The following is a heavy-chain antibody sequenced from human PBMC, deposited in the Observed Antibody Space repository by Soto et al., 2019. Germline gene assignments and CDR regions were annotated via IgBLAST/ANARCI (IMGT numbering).Heavy chain of an antibody. CDR1: GYTFTSYY. V-gene: IGHV1-46*03. Sequence: ASVKVSCKASGYTFTSYYMHWVRQAPGRGLEWMGIINPSGGSTSYAQKFQGRVTMTRDTSTSTVYMELSSLRSEDTAVYYCARVKEYYYDSSAMGGAFDIWGQGTMVTVSS. D-gene: IGHD3-22*01. J-gene: IGHJ3*02. CDR2: INPSGGST. CDR3: ARVKEYYYDSSAMGGAFDI.